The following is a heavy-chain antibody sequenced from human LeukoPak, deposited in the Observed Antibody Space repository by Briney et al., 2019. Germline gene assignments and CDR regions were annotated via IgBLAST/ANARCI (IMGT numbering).Heavy chain of an antibody. CDR1: GGSISSGGYY. CDR2: IYYSGST. Sequence: SETLSLTCTVSGGSISSGGYYWSWIRQPPGKGLEWIGYIYYSGSTNYNPSLKSRVTISADTSKNQFSLKLSSVTAADTAVYYCARSPFARALFGVVSNFDYWGQGTLVTVSS. V-gene: IGHV4-61*08. J-gene: IGHJ4*02. CDR3: ARSPFARALFGVVSNFDY. D-gene: IGHD3-3*01.